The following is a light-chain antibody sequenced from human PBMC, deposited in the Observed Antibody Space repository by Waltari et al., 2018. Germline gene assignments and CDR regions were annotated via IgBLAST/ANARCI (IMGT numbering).Light chain of an antibody. CDR3: QQSYSYPYT. CDR1: QSISTY. Sequence: DIQMTQSPSSLSASVGDRVTITCRASQSISTYLNWYQQKPGKAPKLLIYAASSLQSGVPSRISGSGSGTDFTLTISSLQPEDFATFYCQQSYSYPYTFGQGTKLESK. V-gene: IGKV1-39*01. CDR2: AAS. J-gene: IGKJ2*01.